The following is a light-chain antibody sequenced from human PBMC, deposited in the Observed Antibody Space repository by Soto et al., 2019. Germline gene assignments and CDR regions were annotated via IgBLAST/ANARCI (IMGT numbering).Light chain of an antibody. V-gene: IGKV3-20*01. CDR1: QSVSSSY. Sequence: EIVLTQSPGTLSLSPGERATLSCRASQSVSSSYLAWYQQKPGQAPRLLIYGASSRATGIPDRFSGSGSGTDFTLTISRLEPEDFAVYYCQKYGASLWTFGQGTKVPIK. CDR2: GAS. J-gene: IGKJ1*01. CDR3: QKYGASLWT.